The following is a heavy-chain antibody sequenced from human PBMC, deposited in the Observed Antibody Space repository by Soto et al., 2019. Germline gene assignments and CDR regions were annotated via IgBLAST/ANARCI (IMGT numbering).Heavy chain of an antibody. Sequence: SQTLSLTCAISGDSVSSNIAAWNLIRQSPSRGLEWLGRTYYRSKWYNDYAVSVKSRIIINPDTSKNQFSVQLNSVTPEDTAVYYCARGRFSDGMGVWGQGTTVTVSS. J-gene: IGHJ6*02. D-gene: IGHD3-10*01. CDR3: ARGRFSDGMGV. CDR2: TYYRSKWYN. V-gene: IGHV6-1*01. CDR1: GDSVSSNIAA.